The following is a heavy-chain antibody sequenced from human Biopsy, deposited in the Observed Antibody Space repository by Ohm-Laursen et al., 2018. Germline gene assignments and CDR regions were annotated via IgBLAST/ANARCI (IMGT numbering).Heavy chain of an antibody. CDR2: ISWSSGTI. CDR1: GFRFDDYA. V-gene: IGHV3-9*01. D-gene: IGHD2-21*02. CDR3: AKDLGQVTAAIGY. Sequence: SLRLSCSASGFRFDDYAMQWVRQAPGKGLEWVSGISWSSGTIGYADSVKGRFSIFRDNAKHSPYLQMNSLRAEDTALYYCAKDLGQVTAAIGYWGQGTLVTVSS. J-gene: IGHJ4*02.